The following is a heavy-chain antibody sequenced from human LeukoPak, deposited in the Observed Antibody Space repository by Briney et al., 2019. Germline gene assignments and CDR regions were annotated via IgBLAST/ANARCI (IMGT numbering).Heavy chain of an antibody. CDR1: GFTVSSNY. Sequence: GGSLRLSCAASGFTVSSNYMSWVRQAPGKGLEWVSVIYSGGSTYYADSVKGRFTISRDNSKNTLYLQMNSLRAEDTAVYYCARGIAAAGYYYYYGMDVWGQGTTVTVSS. D-gene: IGHD6-13*01. CDR3: ARGIAAAGYYYYYGMDV. V-gene: IGHV3-66*01. CDR2: IYSGGST. J-gene: IGHJ6*02.